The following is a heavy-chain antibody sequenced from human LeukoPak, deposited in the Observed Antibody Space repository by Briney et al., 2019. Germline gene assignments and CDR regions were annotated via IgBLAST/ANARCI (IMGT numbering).Heavy chain of an antibody. CDR3: ARLDQLVQGFWYFDL. V-gene: IGHV4-34*01. Sequence: SETLSLTCAVYGGSFSGYYWSWIRQPPGKGLEWIGEINHSGSTNYNPSLKSRITMSLDTSNNQFSLRLNTVTAADTAVYYCARLDQLVQGFWYFDLWGRGTLVDVSS. CDR2: INHSGST. J-gene: IGHJ2*01. D-gene: IGHD6-13*01. CDR1: GGSFSGYY.